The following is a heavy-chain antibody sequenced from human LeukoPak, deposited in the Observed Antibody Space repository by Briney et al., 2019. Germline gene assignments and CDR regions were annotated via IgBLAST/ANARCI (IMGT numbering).Heavy chain of an antibody. CDR2: IRDSGTT. Sequence: GGSLRLSCAASGFTFSTYPMNWVRQAQGKGLEWISHIRDSGTTDYADSVKGRFTITRDNAKNSLYLQLSSLRAEDTAVYYCARDHDFAFDNWGQGTLVNVSS. CDR1: GFTFSTYP. D-gene: IGHD2-21*02. V-gene: IGHV3-48*01. CDR3: ARDHDFAFDN. J-gene: IGHJ4*02.